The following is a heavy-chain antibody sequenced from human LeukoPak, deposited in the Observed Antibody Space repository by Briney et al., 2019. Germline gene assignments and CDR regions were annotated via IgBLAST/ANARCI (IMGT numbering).Heavy chain of an antibody. CDR2: INPNSGGT. CDR1: GYTFTGYY. CDR3: ARTLPDGGPFDY. D-gene: IGHD4-23*01. J-gene: IGHJ4*02. Sequence: GASVKVSCKASGYTFTGYYMHWVRQAPGQGLEWMGWINPNSGGTNYAQKFQGRVTMTRNTSISTAYMELSSLRSEDTAVYYCARTLPDGGPFDYWGQGTLVTVSS. V-gene: IGHV1-2*02.